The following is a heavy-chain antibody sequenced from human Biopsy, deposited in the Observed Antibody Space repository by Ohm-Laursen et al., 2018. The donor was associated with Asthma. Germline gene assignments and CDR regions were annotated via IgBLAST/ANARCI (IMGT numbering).Heavy chain of an antibody. CDR2: IFPGDSDT. D-gene: IGHD3-10*01. Sequence: ESLKISCKGSGYSFTSYWIGWVRQMPGKGLEWMGIIFPGDSDTIYSPSFQGQVTISADKSISTAYLQWSSLKASATAIYYCARLAYGSGSFFDFWGQGTLVTVSS. CDR3: ARLAYGSGSFFDF. CDR1: GYSFTSYW. J-gene: IGHJ4*02. V-gene: IGHV5-51*01.